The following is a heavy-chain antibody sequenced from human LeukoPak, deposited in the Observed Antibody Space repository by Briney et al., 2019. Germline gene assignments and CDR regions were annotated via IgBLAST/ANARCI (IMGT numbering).Heavy chain of an antibody. Sequence: GASVKVSCKASGYTFTGYYMYWVRQAPGQGLEWMGWINPNSGGTNYAQKFQGRVTMTRDTSISTAYMELSRLRSDDTAVYYCASGQAYYYDSSGYYHDYWGQGTLVTVSS. CDR3: ASGQAYYYDSSGYYHDY. D-gene: IGHD3-22*01. CDR2: INPNSGGT. CDR1: GYTFTGYY. J-gene: IGHJ4*02. V-gene: IGHV1-2*02.